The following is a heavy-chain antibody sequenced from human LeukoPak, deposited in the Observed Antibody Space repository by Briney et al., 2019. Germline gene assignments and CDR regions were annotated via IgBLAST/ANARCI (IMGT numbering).Heavy chain of an antibody. D-gene: IGHD2-15*01. Sequence: SETLSLTCTVSGFSLSRGYYWGWIRQPPGKGLEWIGYIYHSGNTYYNPSLKSRVTISVDRSKNQFSLKLSSVTAADTAVYYCASQRSGGAFDIWGQGTMVTVSS. CDR2: IYHSGNT. CDR3: ASQRSGGAFDI. V-gene: IGHV4-38-2*02. CDR1: GFSLSRGYY. J-gene: IGHJ3*02.